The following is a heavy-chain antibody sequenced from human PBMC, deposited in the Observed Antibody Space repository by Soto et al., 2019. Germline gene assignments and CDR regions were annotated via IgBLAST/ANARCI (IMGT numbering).Heavy chain of an antibody. J-gene: IGHJ6*02. Sequence: GGSLRLSCAASRFTFNTYGMHWVRQAPGKGLEWVAVIWYDGSDKYYADSVKGRFTVSRDNSKNMLYLEMNSLRAEDTAVYYCARDLEQLRAGMDVWGQGTTVTVSS. D-gene: IGHD6-13*01. CDR3: ARDLEQLRAGMDV. CDR2: IWYDGSDK. CDR1: RFTFNTYG. V-gene: IGHV3-33*01.